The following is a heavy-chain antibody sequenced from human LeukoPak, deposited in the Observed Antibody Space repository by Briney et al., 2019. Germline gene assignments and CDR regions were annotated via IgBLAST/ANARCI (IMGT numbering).Heavy chain of an antibody. J-gene: IGHJ4*02. Sequence: GGSLRLSCAASGFTFSIYEMNWVRQAPGKGLEWISYISSSGNTIYSADSVKGRFTISRDNAKNSLYLQMDSLRAEDTAIYYCARETDSTLFDYWGQGTLVTVSS. CDR1: GFTFSIYE. D-gene: IGHD2-2*01. CDR3: ARETDSTLFDY. CDR2: ISSSGNTI. V-gene: IGHV3-48*03.